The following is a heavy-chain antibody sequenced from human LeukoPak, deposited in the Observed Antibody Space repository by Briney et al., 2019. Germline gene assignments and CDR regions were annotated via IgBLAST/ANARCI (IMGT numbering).Heavy chain of an antibody. J-gene: IGHJ4*02. V-gene: IGHV1-46*03. CDR1: GYTFTSYY. D-gene: IGHD2-21*02. CDR2: INPSGGST. Sequence: ASVKVSCKASGYTFTSYYMHWVRQAPGQGLEWMGIINPSGGSTSYAQKFQGRVTMTRDTSTSTVYMELSRLRSEGTAVYYCARRGGTVTALDYWGQGTLVTVSS. CDR3: ARRGGTVTALDY.